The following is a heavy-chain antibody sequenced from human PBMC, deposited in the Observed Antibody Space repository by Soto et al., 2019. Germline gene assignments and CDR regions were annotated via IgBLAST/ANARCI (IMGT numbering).Heavy chain of an antibody. V-gene: IGHV4-30-4*01. Sequence: PSETLSLTCTVSGGSISSGDYYWSWIRQPPGKGLEWIGYIYYSGSTYYNPSLKSRVTISVDTSKNQFSLKLSSVTAADTAVYYCAREDRIFYYQDGMDVWGQGTTVTVSS. D-gene: IGHD2-8*01. J-gene: IGHJ6*02. CDR3: AREDRIFYYQDGMDV. CDR2: IYYSGST. CDR1: GGSISSGDYY.